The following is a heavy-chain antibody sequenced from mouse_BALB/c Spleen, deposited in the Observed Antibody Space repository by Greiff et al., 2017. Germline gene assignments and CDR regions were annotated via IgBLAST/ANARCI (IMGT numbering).Heavy chain of an antibody. J-gene: IGHJ4*01. CDR3: ARGRGYGNYEYAMDY. CDR2: ISSGGST. Sequence: EVQVVESGGGLVKPGGSLKLSCAASGFTFSSYAMSWVRQTPEKRLEWVASISSGGSTYYPDSVKGRFTISRDNARNILYLQMSSLRSEDTAMYYCARGRGYGNYEYAMDYWGQGTSVTVSS. CDR1: GFTFSSYA. V-gene: IGHV5-6-5*01. D-gene: IGHD2-10*02.